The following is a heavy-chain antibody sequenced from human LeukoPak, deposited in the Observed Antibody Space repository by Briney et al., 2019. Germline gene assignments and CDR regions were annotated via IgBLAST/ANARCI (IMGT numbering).Heavy chain of an antibody. CDR3: RCLDYGSGSYYKGDYYYYYMDV. V-gene: IGHV3-73*01. D-gene: IGHD3-10*01. J-gene: IGHJ6*03. CDR2: IRSKGDNSAT. CDR1: GFTFSGST. Sequence: GGSLRLSCAASGFTFSGSTMHWARQASGKGLEWVGHIRSKGDNSATAYAASVRGRFTFSRDDSKNTAYLQMNSLKTEDTAVYYCRCLDYGSGSYYKGDYYYYYMDVWGKGTTVTVSS.